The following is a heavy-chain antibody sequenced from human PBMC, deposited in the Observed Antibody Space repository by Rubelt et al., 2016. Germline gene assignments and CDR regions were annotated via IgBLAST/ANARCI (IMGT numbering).Heavy chain of an antibody. V-gene: IGHV1-46*01. CDR3: ARSPRYDFEDNWFDP. D-gene: IGHD3-3*01. J-gene: IGHJ5*02. Sequence: QVQLVQSGAEVKKPGASVKVSCKASGYTFTSYYMHWVRQAPGQGLEWIGIINPSGGSTSDAQECQVRVTMTRDTSTSTVYMELSSLRSEDTAVYYCARSPRYDFEDNWFDPRGQGTLVTVSS. CDR2: INPSGGST. CDR1: GYTFTSYY.